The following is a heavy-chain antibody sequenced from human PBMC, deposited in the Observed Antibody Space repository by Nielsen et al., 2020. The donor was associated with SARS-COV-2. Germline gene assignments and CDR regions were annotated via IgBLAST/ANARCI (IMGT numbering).Heavy chain of an antibody. CDR3: AGDWATTVTTTVFDY. CDR1: GFTFSSYS. D-gene: IGHD4-11*01. V-gene: IGHV3-7*01. Sequence: GGSLRLSCAASGFTFSSYSMNWVRQAPGKGLEWVANIKQDGSEKYYVDSVKGRFTISRDNAKNSLYLQMNSLRAEDTAVYYCAGDWATTVTTTVFDYWGQGTLVTVSS. J-gene: IGHJ4*02. CDR2: IKQDGSEK.